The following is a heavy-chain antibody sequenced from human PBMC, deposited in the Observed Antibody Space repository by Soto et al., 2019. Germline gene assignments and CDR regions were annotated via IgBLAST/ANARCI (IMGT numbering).Heavy chain of an antibody. CDR3: ASSPRGYCSSTSCRELGNYYGMDV. D-gene: IGHD2-2*01. Sequence: GASLKSSGKGSGYSVTSYWISWVRQMPGKGLEWMGRIDPSDSYTNYSPSFQGHVTISADKSISTAYLQWSSLKASDTAMYYCASSPRGYCSSTSCRELGNYYGMDVWGQGTTVTVSS. J-gene: IGHJ6*02. V-gene: IGHV5-10-1*01. CDR1: GYSVTSYW. CDR2: IDPSDSYT.